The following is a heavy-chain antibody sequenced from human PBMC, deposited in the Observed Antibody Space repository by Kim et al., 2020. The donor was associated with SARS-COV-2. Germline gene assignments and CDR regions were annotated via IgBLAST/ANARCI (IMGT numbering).Heavy chain of an antibody. V-gene: IGHV3-23*01. J-gene: IGHJ3*02. D-gene: IGHD2-15*01. Sequence: GSLRLSCAASGFTFSSYAMSWVRQAPGKGLEWVSTISGSASTYYADSVKGRFTFSRDNSKNTLYLQMNSLRAEDTAVYYCPKANVVGVAATPDAFEIWGQGTMVTVSS. CDR1: GFTFSSYA. CDR3: PKANVVGVAATPDAFEI. CDR2: ISGSAST.